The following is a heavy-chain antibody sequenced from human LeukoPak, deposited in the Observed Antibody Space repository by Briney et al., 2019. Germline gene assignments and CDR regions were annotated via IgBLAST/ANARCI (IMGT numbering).Heavy chain of an antibody. CDR1: GGSISSYQ. CDR2: IFASGST. V-gene: IGHV4-4*07. D-gene: IGHD6-13*01. Sequence: SETLSLTCTVSGGSISSYQWSWIRQPAGKGLEWIGRIFASGSTNYNPSLKSRVTMSVDTSKNQFSLKLVSVTAADTAVYYCARDGSSWPFFDSWGQGTLVTVSS. CDR3: ARDGSSWPFFDS. J-gene: IGHJ4*02.